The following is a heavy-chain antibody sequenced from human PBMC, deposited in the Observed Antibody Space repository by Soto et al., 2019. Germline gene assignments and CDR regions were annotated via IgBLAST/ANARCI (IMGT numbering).Heavy chain of an antibody. Sequence: PGGSLRLSCAASGFTFRTYAMNWVRQAPGKGLEWISAISGSGSFTHYADSVRGRFTISRDNSKNTLYLQMNSLRAEDTAVYYCAKAAAWEVDYFDYWGQGTLVTVSS. J-gene: IGHJ4*02. CDR1: GFTFRTYA. D-gene: IGHD1-26*01. V-gene: IGHV3-23*01. CDR3: AKAAAWEVDYFDY. CDR2: ISGSGSFT.